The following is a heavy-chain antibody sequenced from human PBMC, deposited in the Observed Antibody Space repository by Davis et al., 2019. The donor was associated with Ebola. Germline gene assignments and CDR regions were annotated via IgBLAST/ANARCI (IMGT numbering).Heavy chain of an antibody. D-gene: IGHD4-11*01. V-gene: IGHV3-23*01. Sequence: PGGSLRLSCSASGFTFSSFAMYWVRQAPGKGLEWVSSISDSGDSPNYAGSVKGRFTISRDNSKNTLDLQMNSLRVEDTAVYYCAKEGATTAKFDYWGQGVLVTVSS. J-gene: IGHJ4*02. CDR1: GFTFSSFA. CDR2: ISDSGDSP. CDR3: AKEGATTAKFDY.